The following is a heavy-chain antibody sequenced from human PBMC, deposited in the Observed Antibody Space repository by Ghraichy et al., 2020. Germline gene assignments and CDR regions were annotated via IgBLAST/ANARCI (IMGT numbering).Heavy chain of an antibody. CDR3: ARDHSGDYGY. CDR1: GFTFSSYW. CDR2: IKQDGSEK. V-gene: IGHV3-7*01. Sequence: GESLNISCAASGFTFSSYWMSWVRQAPGKGLGWVANIKQDGSEKYYVDSVKGRFTISRDNAKNSLYLQMNSLRAEDTAVYYCARDHSGDYGYWGQGTLVTVSS. J-gene: IGHJ4*02. D-gene: IGHD4-17*01.